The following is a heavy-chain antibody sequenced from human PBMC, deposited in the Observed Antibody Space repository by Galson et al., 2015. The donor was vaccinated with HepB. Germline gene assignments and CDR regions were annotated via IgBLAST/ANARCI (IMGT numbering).Heavy chain of an antibody. D-gene: IGHD6-19*01. CDR1: RFTFSTYW. Sequence: SLRLSCAASRFTFSTYWMHWVRQAPGKGLEWVASIKPDGTVQVYVDSVKGRFTISRDNAKNSLSLQMNSLRVEDTAGYYCARDRDGGWSYDCWGQGTLVTVSS. J-gene: IGHJ4*02. V-gene: IGHV3-7*03. CDR2: IKPDGTVQ. CDR3: ARDRDGGWSYDC.